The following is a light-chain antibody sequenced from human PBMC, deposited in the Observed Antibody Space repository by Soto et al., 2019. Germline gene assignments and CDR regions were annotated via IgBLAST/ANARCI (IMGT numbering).Light chain of an antibody. V-gene: IGKV3D-20*02. J-gene: IGKJ1*01. CDR3: QQRSSWPWT. Sequence: EIGLTQSPGTLSLSPGERATLSCRASQSVSSHYLAWYQQRPGQAPRLLIYDASSRATGVPDRFSGRGSAPDFTLTITSKEPEDFAVYYCQQRSSWPWTFGQGTKLEIK. CDR2: DAS. CDR1: QSVSSHY.